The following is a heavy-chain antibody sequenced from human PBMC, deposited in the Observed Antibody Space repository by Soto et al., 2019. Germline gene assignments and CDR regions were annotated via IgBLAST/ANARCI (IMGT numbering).Heavy chain of an antibody. CDR3: ASYDFWSGLVY. Sequence: SETLSLTCAVYGGSFSGYYWSWIRQPPGKGLEWIGEINHSGSTNYNPSLKSRVTISVDTSKNQFSLKLSSVTAADTAVYYCASYDFWSGLVYWGQGTLVTVS. D-gene: IGHD3-3*01. CDR2: INHSGST. CDR1: GGSFSGYY. V-gene: IGHV4-34*01. J-gene: IGHJ4*02.